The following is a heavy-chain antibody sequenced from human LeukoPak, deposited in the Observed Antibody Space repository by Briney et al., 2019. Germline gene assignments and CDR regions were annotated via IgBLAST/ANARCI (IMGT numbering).Heavy chain of an antibody. CDR1: GDSVSSNSAA. CDR3: ARGYCSGGSCYGHYFDY. J-gene: IGHJ4*02. D-gene: IGHD2-15*01. Sequence: SQTLSLTCALFGDSVSSNSAAWNWIRQSPSRGLEWLGRTYYRSKWYNDYAVSVKSRITINPDTSKNQFSLQLNSVTPEDTALYYCARGYCSGGSCYGHYFDYWGQGTLVTVSP. CDR2: TYYRSKWYN. V-gene: IGHV6-1*01.